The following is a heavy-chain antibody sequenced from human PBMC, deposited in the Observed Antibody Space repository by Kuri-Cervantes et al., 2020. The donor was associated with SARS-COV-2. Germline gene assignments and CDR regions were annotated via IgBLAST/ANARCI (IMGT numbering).Heavy chain of an antibody. CDR1: GFSLSTSGVG. D-gene: IGHD3-3*01. J-gene: IGHJ4*02. V-gene: IGHV2-5*02. Sequence: SGPTLVKPTQTLALTCTFSGFSLSTSGVGVGWIRQPPGKALEWLALIYWDDDKRYNSFLKRRLTITENTSKNHVVLTMTNMDPVDTATYYCARTIFGVADFDYWGQGTLVTVSS. CDR3: ARTIFGVADFDY. CDR2: IYWDDDK.